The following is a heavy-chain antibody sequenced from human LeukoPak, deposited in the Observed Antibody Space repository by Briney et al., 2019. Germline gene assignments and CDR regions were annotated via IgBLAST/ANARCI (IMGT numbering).Heavy chain of an antibody. D-gene: IGHD2-15*01. CDR1: GYTFTGYY. J-gene: IGHJ5*02. Sequence: GASVKVSCKASGYTFTGYYMHWVRQAPGQGLEWMGWINPNSGGTNYAQKFQGRVTITADKSTSTAYMELSSLRSEDTAVYYCARAPYCSGGSCYPDKPDWFDPWGQGTLVTVSS. V-gene: IGHV1-2*02. CDR3: ARAPYCSGGSCYPDKPDWFDP. CDR2: INPNSGGT.